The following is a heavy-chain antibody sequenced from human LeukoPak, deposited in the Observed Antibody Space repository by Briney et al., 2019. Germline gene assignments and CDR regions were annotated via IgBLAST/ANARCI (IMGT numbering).Heavy chain of an antibody. CDR3: ARDPEVLGYGSGRDYFDY. V-gene: IGHV3-74*01. CDR2: INPDGSYT. Sequence: GGSLRLSCAASGFTFSSDWMYWVRQAPGKGPVWVSGINPDGSYTHYADSVKGRFTISRDDAKNTLYLQMNSLRAEDTAVYYCARDPEVLGYGSGRDYFDYWGQGTRVTVSS. J-gene: IGHJ4*02. D-gene: IGHD3-10*01. CDR1: GFTFSSDW.